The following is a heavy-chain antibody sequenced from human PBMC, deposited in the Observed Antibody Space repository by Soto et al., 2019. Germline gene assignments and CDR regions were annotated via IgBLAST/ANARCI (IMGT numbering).Heavy chain of an antibody. D-gene: IGHD3-3*01. CDR3: ARDTGVGGTYYFDY. Sequence: KPSETLSLTCSVSGGSISSYYWSWIRQPPGKGLEWIGYIYYSGSTNYNPSLKSRVTISVDTSKNQFSLKLSSVTAADTAVYYCARDTGVGGTYYFDYWGQGTLVTVSS. CDR1: GGSISSYY. J-gene: IGHJ4*02. V-gene: IGHV4-59*01. CDR2: IYYSGST.